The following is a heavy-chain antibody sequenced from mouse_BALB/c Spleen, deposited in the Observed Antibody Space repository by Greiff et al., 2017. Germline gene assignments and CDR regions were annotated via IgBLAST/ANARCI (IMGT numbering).Heavy chain of an antibody. V-gene: IGHV1S56*01. D-gene: IGHD2-1*01. CDR2: IYPGNVNT. J-gene: IGHJ3*01. Sequence: QVQLQQSGPELVKPGASVRISCKASGYTFTSYYIHWVKQRPGQGLEWIGWIYPGNVNTKYNEKFKGKATLTADKSSSTAYMQLSSLTSEDSAVYFCARGIYYGNNEGFAYWGQGTLVTVSA. CDR3: ARGIYYGNNEGFAY. CDR1: GYTFTSYY.